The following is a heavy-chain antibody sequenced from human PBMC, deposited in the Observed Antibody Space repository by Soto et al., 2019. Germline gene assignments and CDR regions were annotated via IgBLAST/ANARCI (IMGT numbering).Heavy chain of an antibody. CDR1: GGTFSSYT. CDR3: ARSASDLTGHSLVFDY. D-gene: IGHD3-9*01. V-gene: IGHV1-69*02. CDR2: IIPILGIA. Sequence: ASVKVSCKASGGTFSSYTISWVRQAPGQGLEWMGRIIPILGIANYAQKFQGRVTITADKSTSTAYMELSSLRSEDTAVYYCARSASDLTGHSLVFDYWGQGTLVTVSS. J-gene: IGHJ4*02.